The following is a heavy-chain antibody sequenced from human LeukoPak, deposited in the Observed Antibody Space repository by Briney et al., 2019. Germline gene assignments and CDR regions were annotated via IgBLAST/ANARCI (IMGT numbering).Heavy chain of an antibody. D-gene: IGHD4-17*01. CDR1: GGSISGDY. Sequence: SETLSLTCTVSGGSISGDYWSWLRQPPGKGLEWIGYIHYTGSSSYNPSLKSRVTMSVDTSKNQLSLTLGSVTAADTAVYHCARGTETTGYFDFWGPGTLVTVSS. V-gene: IGHV4-59*01. J-gene: IGHJ4*02. CDR3: ARGTETTGYFDF. CDR2: IHYTGSS.